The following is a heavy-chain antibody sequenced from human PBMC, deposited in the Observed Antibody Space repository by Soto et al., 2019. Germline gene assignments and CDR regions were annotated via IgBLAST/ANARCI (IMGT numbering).Heavy chain of an antibody. CDR2: IYYSGST. Sequence: SETLSLTCTVSGGSISSSSYYWGWIRQPPGKGLEWIGYIYYSGSTNYNPSLKSRVTISVDTSKNQFSLKLSSVTAADTAVYYCARVVNPPRIAVAVSAFDIWGQGTMVTVSS. D-gene: IGHD6-19*01. J-gene: IGHJ3*02. CDR3: ARVVNPPRIAVAVSAFDI. CDR1: GGSISSSSYY. V-gene: IGHV4-61*05.